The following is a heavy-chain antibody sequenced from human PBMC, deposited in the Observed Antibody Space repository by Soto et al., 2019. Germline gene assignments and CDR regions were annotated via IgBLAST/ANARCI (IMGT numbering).Heavy chain of an antibody. D-gene: IGHD6-19*01. V-gene: IGHV3-23*01. CDR3: AKGRGSGWAWCFDN. J-gene: IGHJ4*02. Sequence: PGGSLRLSCEASGFTFKESAMNWVRQAPGKGLEWVASISDTGASTWYAESVRGRLSISRDNSKNTLYLQMNSLRGEDTAVYYCAKGRGSGWAWCFDNWGQGTLVTVSS. CDR1: GFTFKESA. CDR2: ISDTGAST.